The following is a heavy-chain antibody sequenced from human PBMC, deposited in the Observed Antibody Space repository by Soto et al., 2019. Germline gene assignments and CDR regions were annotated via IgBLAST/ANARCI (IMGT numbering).Heavy chain of an antibody. D-gene: IGHD3-10*01. Sequence: SETLSLTCTVSGGSISSYYWSWIRQPPGKGLEWIGYIYYSGSTNYNPSLKSRVTISVDTSKNQFSLKLSSVTAADTAVYYCARCGLRGVIGWGQGTLVTVSS. V-gene: IGHV4-59*08. J-gene: IGHJ4*02. CDR1: GGSISSYY. CDR2: IYYSGST. CDR3: ARCGLRGVIG.